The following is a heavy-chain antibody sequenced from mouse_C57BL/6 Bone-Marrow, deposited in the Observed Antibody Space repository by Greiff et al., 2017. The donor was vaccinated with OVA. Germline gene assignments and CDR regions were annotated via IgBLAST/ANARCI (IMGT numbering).Heavy chain of an antibody. CDR3: ASPYYGSSYEYFDV. CDR2: IYPRSGNT. V-gene: IGHV1-81*01. D-gene: IGHD1-1*01. J-gene: IGHJ1*03. Sequence: VKLQQSGAELARPGASVKLSCKASGYTFTSYGISWVKQRTGQGLEWIGEIYPRSGNTYYNEKFKGKATLTADKSSSTAYMELRSLTSEDSAVYFCASPYYGSSYEYFDVWGTGTTVTVSS. CDR1: GYTFTSYG.